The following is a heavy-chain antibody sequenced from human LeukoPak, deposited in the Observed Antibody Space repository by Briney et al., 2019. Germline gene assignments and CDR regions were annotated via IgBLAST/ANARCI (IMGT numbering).Heavy chain of an antibody. Sequence: ASVKVSCKASGYTFTGYYMHWVRQAPGQGLEWMGWLNPNSGGTNYAQKFQGRVTMTRDTSISTAYMELSRLRSDDTAVYYCARVNGITIFGVVNPFDYWGQGTLVTVSS. CDR3: ARVNGITIFGVVNPFDY. CDR1: GYTFTGYY. D-gene: IGHD3-3*01. V-gene: IGHV1-2*02. CDR2: LNPNSGGT. J-gene: IGHJ4*02.